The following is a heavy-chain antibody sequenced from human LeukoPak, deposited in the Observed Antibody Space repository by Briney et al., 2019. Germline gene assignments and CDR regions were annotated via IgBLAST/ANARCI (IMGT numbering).Heavy chain of an antibody. V-gene: IGHV3-21*01. D-gene: IGHD6-19*01. CDR2: ISSSSSYI. CDR1: GFTFSSYS. CDR3: ARGSPGIAVAEEELY. Sequence: GGSLRLSCAASGFTFSSYSMNWVRQAPGKGLEWVSSISSSSSYIYYADSVKGRFTISRDNAKNSLYLQMNSLRAEGTAVYYCARGSPGIAVAEEELYWGQGTLVTVSS. J-gene: IGHJ4*02.